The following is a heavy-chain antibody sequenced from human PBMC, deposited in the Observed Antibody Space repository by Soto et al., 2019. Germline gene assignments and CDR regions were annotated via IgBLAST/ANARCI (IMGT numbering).Heavy chain of an antibody. Sequence: QVQLVQSGAEVKKPGSSVKVSCKASGGTFSNYVVNWVRQAPGQELEWMGRIIPISGAANYAQKFQGRVTITADESTSTSYMELSSLRSEDTAVYYCARDMTRTVVTYFDFWGQGTLVTVSS. CDR2: IIPISGAA. V-gene: IGHV1-69*18. CDR3: ARDMTRTVVTYFDF. D-gene: IGHD1-7*01. J-gene: IGHJ4*02. CDR1: GGTFSNYV.